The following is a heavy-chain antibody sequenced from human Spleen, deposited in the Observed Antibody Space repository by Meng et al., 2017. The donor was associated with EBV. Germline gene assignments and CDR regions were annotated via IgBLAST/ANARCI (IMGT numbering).Heavy chain of an antibody. J-gene: IGHJ4*02. Sequence: VPLHPSGPGLVKPSEPLSLTCSVSGGSIYAYYWNWIRQPPGKALEWIGYAYYTGRTNYNPSLKSRVTISLDTAKNEFSLDLSSVAAADTAVYYCARNGYDLYFDSWGQGSLVTVSS. D-gene: IGHD5-12*01. CDR1: GGSIYAYY. V-gene: IGHV4-59*01. CDR3: ARNGYDLYFDS. CDR2: AYYTGRT.